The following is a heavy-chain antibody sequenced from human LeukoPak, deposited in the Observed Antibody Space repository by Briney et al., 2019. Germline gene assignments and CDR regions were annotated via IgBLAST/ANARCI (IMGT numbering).Heavy chain of an antibody. V-gene: IGHV1-18*01. CDR2: ISAYNGNT. CDR1: GYTFINYG. Sequence: ASVKVSCKASGYTFINYGISWVRQAPGQGLEWMGWISAYNGNTNYAQKLQGRVTMTTDTSTSTAYMELRSLRSDDTAVYYCARDPTYYDILTGYWTPGGAFDIWGQGTMVTVSS. CDR3: ARDPTYYDILTGYWTPGGAFDI. J-gene: IGHJ3*02. D-gene: IGHD3-9*01.